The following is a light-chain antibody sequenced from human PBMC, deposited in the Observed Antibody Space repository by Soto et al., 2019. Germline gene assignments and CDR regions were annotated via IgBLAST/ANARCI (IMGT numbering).Light chain of an antibody. CDR3: CSSGGSPTYV. CDR2: EVN. Sequence: QSVLPQPASVSGSPGQSITISCTGTGSNVGSYKLVSWYQQHPGKAPKLMIFEVNKRPSGVSNRFSGSKSGNTASLTISGLKVEDEADYYCCSSGGSPTYVFGTGTKLTVL. J-gene: IGLJ1*01. V-gene: IGLV2-23*02. CDR1: GSNVGSYKL.